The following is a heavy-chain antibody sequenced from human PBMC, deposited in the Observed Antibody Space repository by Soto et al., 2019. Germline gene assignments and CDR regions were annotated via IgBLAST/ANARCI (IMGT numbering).Heavy chain of an antibody. D-gene: IGHD3-10*02. CDR1: GFDFNNHG. V-gene: IGHV3-23*01. Sequence: EVQLLESGGGLVQPGGSLRISCAASGFDFNNHGMSWVRQAPRKGLEWVSTISGTAHASYYAASVKGRFTISRDNSKNTLYPHMNSLRVEDTAVYFCVKDAPQLFSDWGQGTLVTVSS. CDR2: ISGTAHAS. CDR3: VKDAPQLFSD. J-gene: IGHJ4*02.